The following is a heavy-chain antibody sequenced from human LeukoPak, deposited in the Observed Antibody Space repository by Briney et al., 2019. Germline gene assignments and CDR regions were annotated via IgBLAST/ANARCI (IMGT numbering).Heavy chain of an antibody. D-gene: IGHD3-22*01. V-gene: IGHV1-69*04. CDR1: GGTFSSYA. J-gene: IGHJ4*02. Sequence: ASVKVSCKASGGTFSSYAISWVRQAPGQGLEWMGRIIPILGIANYAQKFQGRVTITADKSTSTAYMELSSLRSEDTAVYYCARHDSSGYYLNYWGQGTLVTVSS. CDR3: ARHDSSGYYLNY. CDR2: IIPILGIA.